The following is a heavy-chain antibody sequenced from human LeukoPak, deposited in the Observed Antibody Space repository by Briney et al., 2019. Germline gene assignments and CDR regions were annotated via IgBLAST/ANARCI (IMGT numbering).Heavy chain of an antibody. Sequence: ASVKVSCKASGYTFTSYGISWVRQAPGQGLEWMGWINAYNGNTNYAQKLQGRVTMTTDTSTSTAYMELRSLRSDDTAVYYCARDRAVTTTILGFDPWGQGTLVTVSS. D-gene: IGHD6-19*01. CDR2: INAYNGNT. CDR1: GYTFTSYG. V-gene: IGHV1-18*01. J-gene: IGHJ5*02. CDR3: ARDRAVTTTILGFDP.